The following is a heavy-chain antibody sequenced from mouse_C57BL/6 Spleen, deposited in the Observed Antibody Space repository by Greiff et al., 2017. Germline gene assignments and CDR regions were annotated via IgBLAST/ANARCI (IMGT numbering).Heavy chain of an antibody. CDR1: GYTFTSYW. V-gene: IGHV1-53*01. J-gene: IGHJ2*01. CDR2: INPSNGGT. D-gene: IGHD2-4*01. CDR3: ARSDDYDRDYFDY. Sequence: QVQLQQSGPELVKPGASVKLSCKASGYTFTSYWMHWVKQRPGQGLEWIGNINPSNGGTNYNEKFKSKATLTVDKSSSTAYMQLSSLTSEDSAVYYCARSDDYDRDYFDYWGQGTTLTVSS.